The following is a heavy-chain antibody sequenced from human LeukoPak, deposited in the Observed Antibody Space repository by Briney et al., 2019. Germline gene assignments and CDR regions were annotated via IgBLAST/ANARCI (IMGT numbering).Heavy chain of an antibody. Sequence: GESLKISCKGIGYRFSTYWIGWVRQMPGKGLEWMGIMYPGDSDTRYSRSFQGQVTISADKSTSTTYLQWSSLKASDTAIYYCAVVYSSGWAIDFWGQGTLVTVSS. V-gene: IGHV5-51*01. CDR3: AVVYSSGWAIDF. D-gene: IGHD6-19*01. J-gene: IGHJ4*02. CDR2: MYPGDSDT. CDR1: GYRFSTYW.